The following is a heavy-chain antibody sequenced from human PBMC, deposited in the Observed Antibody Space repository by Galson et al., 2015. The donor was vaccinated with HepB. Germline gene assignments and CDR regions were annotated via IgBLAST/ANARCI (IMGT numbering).Heavy chain of an antibody. Sequence: SVKVSCKAPGYTFTSYDINWVRQATGQGLEWMGWMNPNSGNTGYAQKFQGRVTMTRNTSISTAYMELSSLRSEDTAVYYCARGLRSNDPPLADYWGQGTLVTVSS. J-gene: IGHJ4*02. V-gene: IGHV1-8*01. CDR3: ARGLRSNDPPLADY. CDR2: MNPNSGNT. D-gene: IGHD4-11*01. CDR1: GYTFTSYD.